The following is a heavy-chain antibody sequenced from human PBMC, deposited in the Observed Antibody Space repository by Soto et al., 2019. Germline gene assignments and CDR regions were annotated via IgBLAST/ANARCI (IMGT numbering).Heavy chain of an antibody. Sequence: EVQLLESGGALVQPGGSLRLSCAASGITISNYPMSWVRQAPGKGLDWVSGISGSGDRTYYADSAKGRLTISKDISRDSLSLKLDSLGVEDTAVYFCVKDDGGYPSTAPHWGQGTLVTVSS. CDR3: VKDDGGYPSTAPH. V-gene: IGHV3-23*01. J-gene: IGHJ4*02. CDR1: GITISNYP. D-gene: IGHD3-22*01. CDR2: ISGSGDRT.